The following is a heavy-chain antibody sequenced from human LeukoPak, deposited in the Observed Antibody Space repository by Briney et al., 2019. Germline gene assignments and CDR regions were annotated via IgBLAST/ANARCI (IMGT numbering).Heavy chain of an antibody. Sequence: SETLSLTCTVSGGSISSSSYYWGWIRQHPGKGLEWIGYIYYSGSTYYNPSLKSRVTISVDTSKNQFSLKLSSVTAADTAVYYCARDRAQYYFDYWGQGTLVTVSS. D-gene: IGHD3-10*01. J-gene: IGHJ4*02. V-gene: IGHV4-31*03. CDR3: ARDRAQYYFDY. CDR2: IYYSGST. CDR1: GGSISSSSYY.